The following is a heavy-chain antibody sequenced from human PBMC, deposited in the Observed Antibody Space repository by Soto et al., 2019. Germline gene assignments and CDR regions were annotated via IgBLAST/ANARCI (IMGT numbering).Heavy chain of an antibody. J-gene: IGHJ4*02. Sequence: ESGGGVVQPGRSLRLSCAASRFTFRSYGMHWVRQAPGKGLEWVAVISSDGTNKYYVDSVKGRFTISRDNSRNTLYLQMNSLRPEDTAVYYCAKDGILDSSGHYYYFDYWGQGTLVTVSS. V-gene: IGHV3-30*18. CDR1: RFTFRSYG. CDR3: AKDGILDSSGHYYYFDY. D-gene: IGHD3-22*01. CDR2: ISSDGTNK.